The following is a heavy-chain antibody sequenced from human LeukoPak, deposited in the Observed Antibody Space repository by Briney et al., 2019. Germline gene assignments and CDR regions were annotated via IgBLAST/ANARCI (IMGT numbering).Heavy chain of an antibody. V-gene: IGHV4-4*02. CDR2: IEDRGNT. CDR1: GSSISSNW. Sequence: SGTLSLTCAVSGSSISSNWWSWVRQPPGKGLEWIGEIEDRGNTNYNPSLKSRVTVSVDKSKNQFSLKLSSLTAADTAVYYCAGAGTYYLDNWGQGTLVTVSS. J-gene: IGHJ4*02. CDR3: AGAGTYYLDN. D-gene: IGHD3-10*01.